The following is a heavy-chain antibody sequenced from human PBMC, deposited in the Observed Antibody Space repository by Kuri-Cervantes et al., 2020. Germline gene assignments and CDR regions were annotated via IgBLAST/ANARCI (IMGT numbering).Heavy chain of an antibody. J-gene: IGHJ2*01. CDR3: ARDGIAAAGGWYFDP. Sequence: SVKVSCKASGGTFSSYAISWVRQAPGQGLEWMGGISPIFGTANYAQKFQGRVTITADESTSTAYMELSSLRSEDTAVYYCARDGIAAAGGWYFDPWGRGTLVTVSS. V-gene: IGHV1-69*13. CDR1: GGTFSSYA. D-gene: IGHD6-13*01. CDR2: ISPIFGTA.